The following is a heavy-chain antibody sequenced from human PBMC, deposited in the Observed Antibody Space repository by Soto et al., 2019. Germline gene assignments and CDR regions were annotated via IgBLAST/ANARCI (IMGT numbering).Heavy chain of an antibody. CDR3: GVGAAMFHKNYYYYGMDV. Sequence: QVQLVQSGAEVKKPGASVKVSCKASGYTFTSYYMHWVRQAPGQGLEWMGIINPSGGSTSYAQKFQGRVTMTRDTSTSTVYMELSSLRSEDTAVYYCGVGAAMFHKNYYYYGMDVWGQGTTVTVSS. D-gene: IGHD2-2*01. J-gene: IGHJ6*02. CDR1: GYTFTSYY. CDR2: INPSGGST. V-gene: IGHV1-46*01.